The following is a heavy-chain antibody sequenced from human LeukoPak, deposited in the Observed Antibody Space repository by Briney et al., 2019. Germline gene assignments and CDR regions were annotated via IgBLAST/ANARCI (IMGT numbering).Heavy chain of an antibody. CDR3: AKVTSSSWYARWDY. J-gene: IGHJ4*02. CDR2: ISSSGGTT. CDR1: GFTFSSYA. D-gene: IGHD6-13*01. V-gene: IGHV3-23*01. Sequence: GGSLRLSCAASGFTFSSYAMSWVRQAPGNGLGWVSAISSSGGTTYYTDSVEGRFTISRDNSKNTLYLQMNSLRAEDTALYYCAKVTSSSWYARWDYWGQGTLVTVSS.